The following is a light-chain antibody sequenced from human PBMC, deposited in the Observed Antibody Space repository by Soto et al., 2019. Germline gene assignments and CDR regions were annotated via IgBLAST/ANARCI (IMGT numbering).Light chain of an antibody. CDR3: SSYTSSCTVV. J-gene: IGLJ2*01. V-gene: IGLV2-14*01. CDR2: DVS. CDR1: SSDVGGYNY. Sequence: QSALTQPASVSGSPGQSITISCTGTSSDVGGYNYVSWYQQHPGKAPKLMIYDVSNRPSGVSNRFSGSKSGNTDSLTISGLQAEDEADYYCSSYTSSCTVVFGGGTKLTVL.